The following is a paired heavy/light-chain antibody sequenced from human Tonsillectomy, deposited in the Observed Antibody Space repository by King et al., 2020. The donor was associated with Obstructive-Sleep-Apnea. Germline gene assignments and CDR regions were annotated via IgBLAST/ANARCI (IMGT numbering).Light chain of an antibody. CDR1: QSLLHSDGKTY. CDR2: EVS. CDR3: MQGIHLPPT. J-gene: IGKJ1*01. V-gene: IGKV2-29*02. Sequence: DIVMTQTPLSLSVTPGQPASISCRPSQSLLHSDGKTYLFWYLQKSGQSPQLLISEVSRRFSGVPDRFSGSGSGTDFTLRISRVEAEDAGVYYCMQGIHLPPTFGQGTKVEI.
Heavy chain of an antibody. CDR2: IFWDDDK. V-gene: IGHV2-5*02. CDR1: GFSLTTSGMG. J-gene: IGHJ4*02. CDR3: AHSIPLAGRSFGYYFHY. D-gene: IGHD6-19*01. Sequence: QITLKESGPTLVKPTQTLTLTCTFSGFSLTTSGMGVGWIRQPPGKALECLALIFWDDDKHYSPSLKSRLTITKDTSKNQVVLTMTNLDPVDTATYYCAHSIPLAGRSFGYYFHYWGQGTLVTVSS.